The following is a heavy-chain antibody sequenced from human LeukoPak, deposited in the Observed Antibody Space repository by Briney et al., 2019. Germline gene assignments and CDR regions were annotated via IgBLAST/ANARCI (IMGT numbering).Heavy chain of an antibody. V-gene: IGHV3-74*01. J-gene: IGHJ4*02. CDR2: INSDGSST. CDR3: ARDGGLRYFDWLDY. CDR1: GFTFASYS. D-gene: IGHD3-9*01. Sequence: PGGSLRLSCAASGFTFASYSMNWVRQAPGEGLVWVSRINSDGSSTSYADSVKGRFTISRDNAKNTLYLQMNSLRAEDTAVYYCARDGGLRYFDWLDYWGQGTLVTVSS.